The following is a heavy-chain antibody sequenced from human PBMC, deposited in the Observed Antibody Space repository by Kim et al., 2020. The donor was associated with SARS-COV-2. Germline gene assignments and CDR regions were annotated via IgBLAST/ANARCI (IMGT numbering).Heavy chain of an antibody. J-gene: IGHJ4*02. CDR1: GFTFSSYG. Sequence: GGSLRLSCAASGFTFSSYGMHWVRQAPGKGLEWVAVIWYDGSNKYYADSVKGRFTIPRDNSKNTLYLQMNSLRAEDTAVYYYAKDRYSYGYEDTYFDYWGQGTLVTVSS. V-gene: IGHV3-33*06. CDR3: AKDRYSYGYEDTYFDY. D-gene: IGHD5-18*01. CDR2: IWYDGSNK.